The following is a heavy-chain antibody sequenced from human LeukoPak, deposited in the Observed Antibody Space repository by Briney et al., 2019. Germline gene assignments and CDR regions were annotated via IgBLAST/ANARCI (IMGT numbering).Heavy chain of an antibody. D-gene: IGHD2-2*01. Sequence: GRSLRLSCAASGFTFSSYAMHWVRQAPGKGLEWVAVISYDGSNKYYADSVKGRFTISRGNSKNTLYLQMNSLRAEDTAVHYCARDLSSTSSWATVPDYWGQGTLVTVSS. CDR2: ISYDGSNK. CDR1: GFTFSSYA. J-gene: IGHJ4*02. CDR3: ARDLSSTSSWATVPDY. V-gene: IGHV3-30-3*01.